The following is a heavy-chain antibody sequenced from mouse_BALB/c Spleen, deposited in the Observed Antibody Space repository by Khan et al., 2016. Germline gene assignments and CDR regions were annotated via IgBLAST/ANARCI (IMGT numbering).Heavy chain of an antibody. CDR1: GYLITSDYA. D-gene: IGHD1-1*01. CDR3: ARSGIYYYGSPSFAY. V-gene: IGHV3-2*02. CDR2: ISYSGST. Sequence: EVQLQESGPGLVKPSQSLSLTCTVTGYLITSDYAWNWIRQFPGNKLEWMGYISYSGSTSYNPSLKSRISITRDTSKNQFFLQLNSVTTEDTATYYCARSGIYYYGSPSFAYWGQGTLVTVSA. J-gene: IGHJ3*01.